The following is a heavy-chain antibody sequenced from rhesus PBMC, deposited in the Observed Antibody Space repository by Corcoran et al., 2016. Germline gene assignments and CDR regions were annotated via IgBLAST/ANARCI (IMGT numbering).Heavy chain of an antibody. V-gene: IGHV4-169*01. CDR1: GGSISSSY. D-gene: IGHD6-25*01. CDR3: ARGSIAAAGTHYFDY. Sequence: QLQLQESGPGLVKPSETLSVTCAVSGGSISSSYWSWIRQAPGKGLEWIGYIYGSGSSTNYNPSLKSRGTLSVDTFKNQFSLKLSAVTTADTAVYYCARGSIAAAGTHYFDYWGQGVLVTVSS. J-gene: IGHJ4*01. CDR2: IYGSGSST.